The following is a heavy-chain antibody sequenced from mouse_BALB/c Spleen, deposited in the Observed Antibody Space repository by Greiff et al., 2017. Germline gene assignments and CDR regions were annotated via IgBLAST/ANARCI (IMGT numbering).Heavy chain of an antibody. D-gene: IGHD4-1*01. Sequence: EVKLQESGGDLVKPGGSLKLSCAASGFTFSSYGMSWVRQTPDKRLEWVATISSGGSYTYYPDSVKGRFTISRDNAKNTLYLQMSSLKSEDTAMYYCARHGSYDAMDYWGQGTSVTVSS. CDR3: ARHGSYDAMDY. CDR1: GFTFSSYG. J-gene: IGHJ4*01. V-gene: IGHV5-6*01. CDR2: ISSGGSYT.